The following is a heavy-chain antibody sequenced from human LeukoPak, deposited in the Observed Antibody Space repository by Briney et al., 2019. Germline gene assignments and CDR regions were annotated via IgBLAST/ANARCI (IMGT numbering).Heavy chain of an antibody. CDR3: ARTGDYYDSSLDP. CDR1: GYTFSDYY. J-gene: IGHJ5*02. CDR2: INPNSGGT. Sequence: ASVKVSCKTSGYTFSDYYMHWVRQAPGQGLEWMGWINPNSGGTNYAQKFQGRVTMTRDTSISTAYMELSRLRSDDTAVYYCARTGDYYDSSLDPWGQGTLVTVSS. D-gene: IGHD3-22*01. V-gene: IGHV1-2*02.